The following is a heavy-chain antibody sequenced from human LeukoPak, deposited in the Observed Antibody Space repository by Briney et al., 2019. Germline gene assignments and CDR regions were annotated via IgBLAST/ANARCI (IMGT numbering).Heavy chain of an antibody. J-gene: IGHJ4*02. D-gene: IGHD3-22*01. V-gene: IGHV4-59*01. CDR3: ARAPHFFDTSGSRYYFDT. CDR2: IYYSGNT. CDR1: GGSISSYY. Sequence: SETLSLTCTVSGGSISSYYWSWIRQPPGKGLEWIGYIYYSGNTNYNPSLKSRVTISVDTSKNQFSLKLSSVTAADTAVYYCARAPHFFDTSGSRYYFDTWGQGTLVTVSS.